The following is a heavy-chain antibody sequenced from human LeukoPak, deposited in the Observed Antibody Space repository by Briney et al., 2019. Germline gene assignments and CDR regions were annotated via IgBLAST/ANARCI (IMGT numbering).Heavy chain of an antibody. CDR1: GFTFSSYA. Sequence: GGSLRLSCAASGFTFSSYAMTWVRQAPGKGLEWASTISISGRDTYYADSVKGRFTISRDNSQNTLFLQMNSLRAEDTAVYYCAKVAAAAGLDFWGQGTLVTVSS. CDR2: ISISGRDT. CDR3: AKVAAAAGLDF. J-gene: IGHJ4*02. V-gene: IGHV3-23*01. D-gene: IGHD6-13*01.